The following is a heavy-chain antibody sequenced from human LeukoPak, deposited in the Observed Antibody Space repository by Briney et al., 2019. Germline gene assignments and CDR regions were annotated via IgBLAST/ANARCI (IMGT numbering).Heavy chain of an antibody. CDR2: INHSGST. V-gene: IGHV4-34*01. J-gene: IGHJ4*02. CDR1: GGSFSGYY. CDR3: ARVPLDSSGYYPHFDY. Sequence: SETLSLTCAVYGGSFSGYYWSWIRQPPGKGLEWIGEINHSGSTNYNPSLKSRVTISVDTSKNQFSLKLSSVTAADTAVYYCARVPLDSSGYYPHFDYWGQGTLDTVSS. D-gene: IGHD3-22*01.